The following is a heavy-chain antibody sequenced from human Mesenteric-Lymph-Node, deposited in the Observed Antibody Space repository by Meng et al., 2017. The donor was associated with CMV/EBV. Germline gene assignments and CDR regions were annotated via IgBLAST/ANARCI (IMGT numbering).Heavy chain of an antibody. CDR3: ARSRRLRFLEWYNWFDP. V-gene: IGHV1-69*05. D-gene: IGHD3-3*01. CDR1: GDTFNKYA. Sequence: SVKVSCKASGDTFNKYAISWVRQVPGQGLEWMGGIIPMFSGPSYAEKFQDRLTITTDASTSTAYMELTSLRSEDTAVYYCARSRRLRFLEWYNWFDPWGQGTLVTVSS. CDR2: IIPMFSGP. J-gene: IGHJ5*02.